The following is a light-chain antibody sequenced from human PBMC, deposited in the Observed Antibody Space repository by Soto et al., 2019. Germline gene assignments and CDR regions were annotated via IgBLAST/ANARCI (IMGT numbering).Light chain of an antibody. V-gene: IGKV1-33*01. CDR1: QAISFY. Sequence: DIQMTQSPSSLPASVGDRVTITCQASQAISFYLSWYQQKPGKAPQLLIYAASNLETGVPSRFSGSGSGTHFTFTISSLQPEDIATYYCQQYDSLPLTFGGGTKVEIK. CDR2: AAS. J-gene: IGKJ4*01. CDR3: QQYDSLPLT.